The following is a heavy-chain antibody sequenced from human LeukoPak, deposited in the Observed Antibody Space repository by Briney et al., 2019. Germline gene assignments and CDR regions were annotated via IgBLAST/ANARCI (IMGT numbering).Heavy chain of an antibody. Sequence: GGSLRLSCAASGFTFSSYAMHWVRQGPGKGLEWVAVISKDGRDKHHADSVKGRFTISRDNSKNTLYLHMNSLRADDTAVYYCAKDLKNIAAYYFDYWGQGTLVTVS. D-gene: IGHD6-13*01. CDR2: ISKDGRDK. V-gene: IGHV3-30*18. CDR1: GFTFSSYA. CDR3: AKDLKNIAAYYFDY. J-gene: IGHJ4*02.